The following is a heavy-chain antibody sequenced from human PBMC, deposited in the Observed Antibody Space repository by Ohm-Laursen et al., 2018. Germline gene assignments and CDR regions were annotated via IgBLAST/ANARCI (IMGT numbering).Heavy chain of an antibody. CDR3: ARDDARGGGYNH. CDR1: GFTVSSNY. D-gene: IGHD3-22*01. CDR2: IKSDGSSI. Sequence: SLRLSCAASGFTVSSNYMSWVRQAPGKGLVWVSRIKSDGSSISYADSVKGRFTISRDNAKNTLYLQMNSLRAEDTAVYYCARDDARGGGYNHWGQGTLVTVSS. J-gene: IGHJ5*02. V-gene: IGHV3-74*01.